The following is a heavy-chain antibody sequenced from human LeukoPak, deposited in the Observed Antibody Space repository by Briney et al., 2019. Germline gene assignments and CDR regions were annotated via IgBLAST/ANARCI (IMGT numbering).Heavy chain of an antibody. J-gene: IGHJ3*02. CDR1: GFTFSSYS. CDR2: ISSSSSYI. D-gene: IGHD3-10*01. V-gene: IGHV3-21*01. Sequence: KPGGSLRLSCAASGFTFSSYSMNWVRQAPGKGLERVSSISSSSSYIYYADSVKGRFTISRDNAKNSLYLQMNSLRAEDTAVYYCARDLPAVARGVDDAFDIWGQGTMVTVSS. CDR3: ARDLPAVARGVDDAFDI.